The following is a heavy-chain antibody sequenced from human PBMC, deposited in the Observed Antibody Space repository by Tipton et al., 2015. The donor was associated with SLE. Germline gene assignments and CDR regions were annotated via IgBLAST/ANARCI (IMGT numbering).Heavy chain of an antibody. Sequence: VQLVQSGPEVKKPGESLKISCKGSGYSFTTYWIGWVRQMPGKGLEWMGTIYPGDSDIRYNPSLQGQVTISADKSISTAYLHWSSLKASDTAMYYCARPASYYYESSGNYVFSSFDYWGQGTLVTVSS. D-gene: IGHD3-22*01. V-gene: IGHV5-51*03. CDR2: IYPGDSDI. CDR1: GYSFTTYW. CDR3: ARPASYYYESSGNYVFSSFDY. J-gene: IGHJ4*02.